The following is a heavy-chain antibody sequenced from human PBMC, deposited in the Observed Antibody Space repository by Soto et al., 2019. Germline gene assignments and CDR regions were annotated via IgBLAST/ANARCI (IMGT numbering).Heavy chain of an antibody. D-gene: IGHD1-20*01. CDR1: GFTYSTYT. CDR3: ARDGVSSNEYTWTYGTDFDA. J-gene: IGHJ4*02. CDR2: ISYDGNNK. Sequence: QVQLVESGGGVVQPGRSLRLSCAASGFTYSTYTMHWVRQAPGKGLEWVAVISYDGNNKFYADSVKGRFTISRDSTKQTQYPQMNSLGPDDTAMYYCARDGVSSNEYTWTYGTDFDAWGQGALVTVSS. V-gene: IGHV3-30-3*01.